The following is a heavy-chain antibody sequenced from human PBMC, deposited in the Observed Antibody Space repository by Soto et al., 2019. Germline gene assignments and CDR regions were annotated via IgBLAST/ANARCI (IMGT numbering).Heavy chain of an antibody. CDR3: ACLRGKRGSPIDY. V-gene: IGHV4-59*02. D-gene: IGHD2-15*01. CDR1: GYSASNYY. CDR2: ISYSGNT. J-gene: IGHJ4*02. Sequence: LTETLSVTFMISGYSASNYYWSWIRQSPGKGLEWIGYISYSGNTNYNPSLKSRVTISVDTSKDQLSLKVTSVTAADTAMYYCACLRGKRGSPIDYWGQGTQVTVS.